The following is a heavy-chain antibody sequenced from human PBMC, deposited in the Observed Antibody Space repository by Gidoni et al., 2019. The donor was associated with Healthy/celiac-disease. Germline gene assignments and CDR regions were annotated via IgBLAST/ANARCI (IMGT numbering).Heavy chain of an antibody. Sequence: EVQLVESGGGLVKPGGSLRLSCAASGFTCSSYSMKGVRQAPGKGLEWVSSISSSSSYIYDADSVKGRFTIARDNAKNSLYLQMNSLRAEDTAVYYCARGNYDGSVAGEYWGQGTLVTVSS. J-gene: IGHJ4*02. D-gene: IGHD3-10*01. CDR2: ISSSSSYI. CDR3: ARGNYDGSVAGEY. CDR1: GFTCSSYS. V-gene: IGHV3-21*01.